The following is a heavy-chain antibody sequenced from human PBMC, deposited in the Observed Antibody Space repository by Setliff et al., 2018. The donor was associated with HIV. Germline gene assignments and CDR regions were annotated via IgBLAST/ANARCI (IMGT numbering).Heavy chain of an antibody. V-gene: IGHV4-39*01. CDR3: ARSKTFYDFWGGYYTHGAFKI. J-gene: IGHJ3*02. D-gene: IGHD3-3*01. CDR1: GGSFTSRSYY. CDR2: IFCSGIT. Sequence: SVTLSLTCTVSGGSFTSRSYYWGWIRQPPGKGLEWIGSIFCSGITSYNPSLKRRVTISVDTSKNQFSLNLTSVTAAATAVYYCARSKTFYDFWGGYYTHGAFKIWGLGTMVTVSS.